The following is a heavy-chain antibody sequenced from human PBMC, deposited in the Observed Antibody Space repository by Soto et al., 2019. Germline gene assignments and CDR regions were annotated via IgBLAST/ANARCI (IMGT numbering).Heavy chain of an antibody. J-gene: IGHJ3*02. CDR3: ARPRGRVAGDAFDI. CDR2: ISAYNGNT. D-gene: IGHD6-19*01. CDR1: GYTFTTYD. Sequence: ASVKVSCKASGYTFTTYDISWVRQAPGQGLEWMGWISAYNGNTNYAQKLQGRVTMTTDTSTSTAYMELRSLRSDDTAVYYCARPRGRVAGDAFDIWGQGTMVTVSS. V-gene: IGHV1-18*01.